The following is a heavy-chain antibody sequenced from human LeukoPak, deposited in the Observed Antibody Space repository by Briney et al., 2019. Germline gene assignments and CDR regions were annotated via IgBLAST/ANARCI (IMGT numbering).Heavy chain of an antibody. V-gene: IGHV4-39*07. CDR2: IYYSGST. CDR3: ARGRGSGSYYRFDY. J-gene: IGHJ4*02. Sequence: SETLSLTCTVSGGSISSSSYYWGWIRQPPGKGLEWIGSIYYSGSTYYNPSLKSRVTISVDTSKNQFSLKLSSVTAADTAVYYCARGRGSGSYYRFDYWGQGTLVTVSS. CDR1: GGSISSSSYY. D-gene: IGHD3-10*01.